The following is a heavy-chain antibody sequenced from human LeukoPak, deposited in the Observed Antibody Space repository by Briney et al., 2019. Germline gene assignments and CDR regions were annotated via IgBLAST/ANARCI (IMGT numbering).Heavy chain of an antibody. CDR1: GLTFSNYA. CDR2: ISGSDGNT. D-gene: IGHD6-19*01. V-gene: IGHV3-23*01. Sequence: GGSLRLSCAATGLTFSNYAMSWVRQAPGKGLEGVSAISGSDGNTYYADSVKGRFTISRDNSRDTLYLQMNSLRAEDTAVYYCAKSGRQWLASFDYWGQGTLVTVSS. J-gene: IGHJ4*02. CDR3: AKSGRQWLASFDY.